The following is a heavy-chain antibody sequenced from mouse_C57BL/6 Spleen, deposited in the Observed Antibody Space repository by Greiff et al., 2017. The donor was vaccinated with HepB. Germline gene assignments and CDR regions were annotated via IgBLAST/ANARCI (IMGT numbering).Heavy chain of an antibody. V-gene: IGHV5-6*02. CDR1: GFTFSSYG. Sequence: EVKLVESGGDLVKPGGSLKLSCAASGFTFSSYGMSWVRQTPDKRLEWVATISSGGSYTYYQYSVKGRFTISRDNAKNTMYLQMSSLKSEDTAMYNCARLDYWCQGTSVTVSS. J-gene: IGHJ4*01. CDR2: ISSGGSYT. CDR3: ARLDY.